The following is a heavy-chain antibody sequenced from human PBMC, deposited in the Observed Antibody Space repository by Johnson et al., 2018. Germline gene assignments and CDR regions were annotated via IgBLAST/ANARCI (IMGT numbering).Heavy chain of an antibody. D-gene: IGHD3-10*01. CDR2: ISYDGNNK. V-gene: IGHV3-30*18. CDR1: GFTFSTYD. CDR3: AKTPGVVRNYYFDY. J-gene: IGHJ4*02. Sequence: QVQLVESGGGVVQPGRSLRLSCAASGFTFSTYDIHWVRQAPGKGLEWVAVISYDGNNKYYEDSVKGRFTIYRDNSKNTRYLQMNSPRAEDTAVYYCAKTPGVVRNYYFDYWGQGTLVTVSS.